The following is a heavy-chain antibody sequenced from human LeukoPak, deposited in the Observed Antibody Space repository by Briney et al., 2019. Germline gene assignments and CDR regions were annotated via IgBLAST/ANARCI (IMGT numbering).Heavy chain of an antibody. D-gene: IGHD1-14*01. CDR2: IGPTGSDR. V-gene: IGHV3-21*06. CDR1: GLTFSTSG. J-gene: IGHJ4*02. CDR3: ATETNGRHYDY. Sequence: SGGSLRLSCTASGLTFSTSGFNWVRRAPGKGLEWVASIGPTGSDRYHADSIKGRFTIPRDNANNFLYLQMNSLRAEDTAVYYCATETNGRHYDYWGQGTLLTVSS.